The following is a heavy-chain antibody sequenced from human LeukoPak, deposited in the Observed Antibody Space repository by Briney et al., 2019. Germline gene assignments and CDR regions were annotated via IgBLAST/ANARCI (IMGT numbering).Heavy chain of an antibody. J-gene: IGHJ5*02. CDR1: GYTFTGYY. CDR2: IIPIFGTA. V-gene: IGHV1-69*05. Sequence: GASVKVSCKASGYTFTGYYMHWVRQAPGQGLEWMGRIIPIFGTANYAQKFQGRVTITTDESTSTAYMELSSLRSEDTAVYYCARVLIGSSWPNNWFDPWGQGTLVTVSS. CDR3: ARVLIGSSWPNNWFDP. D-gene: IGHD6-13*01.